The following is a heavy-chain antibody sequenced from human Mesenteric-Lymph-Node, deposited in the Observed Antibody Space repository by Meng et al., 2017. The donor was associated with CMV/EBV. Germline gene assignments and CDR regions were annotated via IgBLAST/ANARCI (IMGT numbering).Heavy chain of an antibody. CDR2: ISYDGSNK. CDR3: VRSRDYSLDV. CDR1: GFTFSSYA. D-gene: IGHD6-13*01. V-gene: IGHV3-30*04. Sequence: GESLKISCAASGFTFSSYAMHWVRQAPGKGLEWVAVISYDGSNKYYADSVKGRFTISRDNSKNTLYLQMNSLRAEDTAVYYCVRSRDYSLDVWGQGTTVTVSS. J-gene: IGHJ6*02.